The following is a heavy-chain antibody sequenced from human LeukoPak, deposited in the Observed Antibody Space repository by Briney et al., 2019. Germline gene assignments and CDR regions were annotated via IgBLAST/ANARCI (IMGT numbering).Heavy chain of an antibody. Sequence: PGGSLRLSCAASGFTVSNNYMSSVRQAPGKGLEWVSVIYSGDNTYYVESVKGGFTISRDNSKNTLFLQMNRLRAEDTAVYYCAGRRVLDASFDYWGQGTLVTVSS. CDR3: AGRRVLDASFDY. CDR1: GFTVSNNY. V-gene: IGHV3-66*02. D-gene: IGHD3-16*01. CDR2: IYSGDNT. J-gene: IGHJ4*02.